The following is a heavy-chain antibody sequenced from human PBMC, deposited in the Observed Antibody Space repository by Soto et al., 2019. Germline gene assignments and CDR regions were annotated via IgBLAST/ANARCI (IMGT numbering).Heavy chain of an antibody. CDR1: GYTFTSYG. J-gene: IGHJ3*02. CDR3: ARVVGSIAVAGTDAFGI. D-gene: IGHD6-19*01. CDR2: ISAYNGNT. V-gene: IGHV1-18*01. Sequence: AASVKVSCKASGYTFTSYGISWVRQAPGQGLEWMGWISAYNGNTNYAQKLPGRVTMTTDTSTSTAYMELRSLRSDDTAVYYCARVVGSIAVAGTDAFGIWGQGTMVTVSS.